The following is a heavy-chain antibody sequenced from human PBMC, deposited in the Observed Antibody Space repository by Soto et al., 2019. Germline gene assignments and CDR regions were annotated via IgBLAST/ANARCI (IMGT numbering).Heavy chain of an antibody. CDR2: INSDGSST. J-gene: IGHJ4*02. D-gene: IGHD6-19*01. V-gene: IGHV3-74*01. CDR3: ARVSSSGWYLEGQTADY. CDR1: GFTFSSYW. Sequence: GGSLRLSCAASGFTFSSYWMHWVRQAPGKGLVWVSRINSDGSSTSYADSVKGRFTISRDNAKNTLYLQMNSLRAEDTAVFYCARVSSSGWYLEGQTADYWGQGTLVTVSS.